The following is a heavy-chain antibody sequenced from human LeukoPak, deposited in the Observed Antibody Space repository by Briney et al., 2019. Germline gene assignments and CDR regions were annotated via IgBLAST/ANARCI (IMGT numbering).Heavy chain of an antibody. V-gene: IGHV1-69*13. CDR3: ARFMMTTGNFDY. D-gene: IGHD4-17*01. J-gene: IGHJ4*02. CDR1: GYTFTSYY. Sequence: SVTVSCKASGYTFTSYYMHWVRQAPGQGLEWMGGIIPIFGTANYAQKFQGRVTITADESTSTAYMELSSLRSEDTAVYYCARFMMTTGNFDYWGQGTLVTVSS. CDR2: IIPIFGTA.